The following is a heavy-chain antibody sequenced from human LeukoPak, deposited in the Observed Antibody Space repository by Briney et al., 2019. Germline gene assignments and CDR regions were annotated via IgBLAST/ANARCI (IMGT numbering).Heavy chain of an antibody. D-gene: IGHD3-22*01. CDR3: WKGEEYYYDSSGYREYFDY. Sequence: AGSLRLSCAASGFTSSSYGMHWVRQAAPKGREWVAFIRYDGSNKFYSASSKSRFSTSRDNSKNTMYLQMNSLRAADTAADYYWKGEEYYYDSSGYREYFDYWGQGTLVTVSS. CDR1: GFTSSSYG. CDR2: IRYDGSNK. V-gene: IGHV3-30*02. J-gene: IGHJ4*02.